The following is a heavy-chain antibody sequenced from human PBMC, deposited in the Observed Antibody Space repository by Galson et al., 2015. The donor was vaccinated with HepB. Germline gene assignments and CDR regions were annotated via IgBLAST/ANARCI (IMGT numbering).Heavy chain of an antibody. J-gene: IGHJ4*01. CDR3: ASGHAQGNYIDY. CDR1: RFPFSWYT. Sequence: SLRLSCAASRFPFSWYTMLWVRPAPGRGLEWVSAISESGSSKSYADSLKGRFTVTSDNAKNTLYLQMDNLRAEDTAVYYCASGHAQGNYIDYWGQGTLVTVSS. CDR2: ISESGSSK. V-gene: IGHV3-21*04.